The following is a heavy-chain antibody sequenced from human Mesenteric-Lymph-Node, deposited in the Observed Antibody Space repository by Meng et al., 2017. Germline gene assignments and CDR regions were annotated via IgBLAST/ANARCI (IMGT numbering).Heavy chain of an antibody. V-gene: IGHV4-30-4*01. J-gene: IGHJ5*02. CDR3: ARGQRSYSGSYPEWFDP. CDR2: IYYTGST. Sequence: QLQWPGPGLGTPSPTLSPTCTVSGGSISSGDYYWSWNRQPPGNGLEWIGCIYYTGSTYYNPSLKGRVTISVDTSKNQFSLNLSSVTAADTAVYYCARGQRSYSGSYPEWFDPWGQGTLVTVSS. D-gene: IGHD1-26*01. CDR1: GGSISSGDYY.